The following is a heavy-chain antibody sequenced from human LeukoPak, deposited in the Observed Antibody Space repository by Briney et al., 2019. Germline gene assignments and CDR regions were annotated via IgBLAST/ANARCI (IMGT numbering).Heavy chain of an antibody. CDR2: IYYSGST. V-gene: IGHV4-59*08. Sequence: SETLSLTCAVYGGSFSGYYWSWIRQPPGKGLEWIGYIYYSGSTNYNPSLKSRVIISVDTSKNQFSLKLSSVTAADTAVYFCARDSSGPFDYWGQGILVTVSS. D-gene: IGHD6-19*01. CDR1: GGSFSGYY. J-gene: IGHJ4*02. CDR3: ARDSSGPFDY.